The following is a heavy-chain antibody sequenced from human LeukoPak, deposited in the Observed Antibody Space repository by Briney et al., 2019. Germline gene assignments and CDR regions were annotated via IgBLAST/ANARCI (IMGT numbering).Heavy chain of an antibody. CDR2: INPNSGGT. CDR3: ARVSFTGGYSYGWRYYYYYMDV. D-gene: IGHD5-18*01. V-gene: IGHV1-2*02. J-gene: IGHJ6*03. Sequence: ASVKVSCKASGYTFTGYYMHWVRQAPGQGLEWMGWINPNSGGTNYAQKFQGRVTMTRDTSISTAYMELSRLRSDDTAVYHCARVSFTGGYSYGWRYYYYYMDVWGKGTTVTVSS. CDR1: GYTFTGYY.